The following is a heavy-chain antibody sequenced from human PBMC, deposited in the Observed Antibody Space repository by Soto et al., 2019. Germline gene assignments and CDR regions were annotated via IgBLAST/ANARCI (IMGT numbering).Heavy chain of an antibody. CDR2: ISYDGSNK. V-gene: IGHV3-30*18. D-gene: IGHD5-18*01. J-gene: IGHJ4*02. CDR3: AKGFSYSVIDY. CDR1: GFTFGSYG. Sequence: GGSLRLSCAASGFTFGSYGMHWVRQAPGKGLEWVAVISYDGSNKHYADSVKGRFTISRDNSKNTLYLQMNSLRAEDTAVYYCAKGFSYSVIDYWGQGTLVTVSS.